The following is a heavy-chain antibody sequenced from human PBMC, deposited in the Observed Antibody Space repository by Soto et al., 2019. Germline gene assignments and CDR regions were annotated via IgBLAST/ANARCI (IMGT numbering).Heavy chain of an antibody. CDR2: IHSSGST. J-gene: IGHJ5*02. D-gene: IGHD6-13*01. V-gene: IGHV4-4*07. CDR3: ARDQGVAAAGITWFDP. CDR1: GASMNSYH. Sequence: QVQLQASGPGRVKPSETLSLTCTVSGASMNSYHWSWIRQPAGKGLEWIGHIHSSGSTNYNPSLKSRVTMSVDTSKNQFSLRLMSLTAADTAVYYCARDQGVAAAGITWFDPWGQGSLVTVSS.